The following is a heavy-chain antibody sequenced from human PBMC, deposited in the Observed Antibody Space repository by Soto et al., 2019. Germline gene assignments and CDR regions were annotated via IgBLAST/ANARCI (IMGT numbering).Heavy chain of an antibody. CDR3: ARGQVVNFDNWFDP. CDR1: GYTFTTYG. D-gene: IGHD3-22*01. Sequence: QIQLLQTGAEVKKPVTSVKVSCQASGYTFTTYGIIWVRQAPGQGLEWMGWINPNSGNTNYAQKLKDRATMTTDTSTNTAYMELRTLTSDDTAVYFCARGQVVNFDNWFDPWGQGTMVTVSS. V-gene: IGHV1-18*01. CDR2: INPNSGNT. J-gene: IGHJ5*02.